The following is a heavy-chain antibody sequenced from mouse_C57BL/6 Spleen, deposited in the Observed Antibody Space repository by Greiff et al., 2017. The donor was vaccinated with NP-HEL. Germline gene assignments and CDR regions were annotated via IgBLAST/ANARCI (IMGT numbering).Heavy chain of an antibody. CDR3: ARRGDDYDLSYWYFDV. D-gene: IGHD2-4*01. J-gene: IGHJ1*03. V-gene: IGHV1-69*01. CDR2: IDPSDSYT. CDR1: GYTFTSYW. Sequence: QVQLQQPGAELVMPGASVKLSCKASGYTFTSYWMHWVKQRPGQGLEWIGEIDPSDSYTNYNQKFKGKSTLTVDKSSSTAYMQLSSLTSEDSAVYYGARRGDDYDLSYWYFDVWGTGTTVTVSS.